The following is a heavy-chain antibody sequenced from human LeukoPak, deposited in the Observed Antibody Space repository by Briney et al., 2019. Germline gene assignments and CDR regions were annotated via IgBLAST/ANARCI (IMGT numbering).Heavy chain of an antibody. V-gene: IGHV4-59*08. CDR2: IYYSGST. CDR3: ARRTGLKSSGWYSIKGDWYFDL. J-gene: IGHJ2*01. Sequence: SETLSLTCAVYGGSFSGYYWSWIRQPPGKGLEWIGYIYYSGSTNYNPSLKSRVTISVDTSKNQFSLKLSSVTAADTAVYYCARRTGLKSSGWYSIKGDWYFDLWGRGTLVTVSS. CDR1: GGSFSGYY. D-gene: IGHD6-19*01.